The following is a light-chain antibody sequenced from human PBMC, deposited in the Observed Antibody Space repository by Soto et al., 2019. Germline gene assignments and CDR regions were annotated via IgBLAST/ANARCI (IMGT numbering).Light chain of an antibody. CDR1: NSNLGAGYD. CDR3: QAYDYSLTAFV. CDR2: GNR. Sequence: QPVLTQPPSVSGAPGQRVTISCTGNNSNLGAGYDVHWYQQLPGAAPKLVIFGNRNRPSGVPERFSSSKSGTSASLAITGLQAEDEADYYCQAYDYSLTAFVFGGGTKLTVL. V-gene: IGLV1-40*01. J-gene: IGLJ3*02.